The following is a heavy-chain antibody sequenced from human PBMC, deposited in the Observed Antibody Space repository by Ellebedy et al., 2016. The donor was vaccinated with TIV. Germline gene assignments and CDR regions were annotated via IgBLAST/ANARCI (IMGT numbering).Heavy chain of an antibody. V-gene: IGHV4-34*01. CDR3: ARGLIAVADTLSFDW. D-gene: IGHD6-19*01. J-gene: IGHJ4*02. Sequence: SETLSLXXAVYGGSFSGYYWSWIRQPPGKGLEWIGDINHSGSINYNPSLKSRVTISVDTSKNQFSLRLSSVTAADTAVFYCARGLIAVADTLSFDWWGQGTLVTVSS. CDR2: INHSGSI. CDR1: GGSFSGYY.